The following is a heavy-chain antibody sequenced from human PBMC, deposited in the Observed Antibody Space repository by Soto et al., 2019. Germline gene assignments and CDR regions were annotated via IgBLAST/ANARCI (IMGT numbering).Heavy chain of an antibody. CDR2: ISVYNGNI. V-gene: IGHV1-18*04. Sequence: GASVKVSCKTSGHIFTSYGFTWVRQAPGQGLEWMGWISVYNGNINYVQKLQGRVTMTADTSTSTAYMELRSLRTDDTAIYYCARDTGKYYYDGSGASDYWGQGTLVTVSS. D-gene: IGHD3-22*01. CDR1: GHIFTSYG. CDR3: ARDTGKYYYDGSGASDY. J-gene: IGHJ4*02.